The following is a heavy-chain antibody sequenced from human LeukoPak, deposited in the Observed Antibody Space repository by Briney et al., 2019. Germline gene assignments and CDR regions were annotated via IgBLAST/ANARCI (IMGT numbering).Heavy chain of an antibody. CDR3: ARGGVGYSSWWGYYYYYYMDV. D-gene: IGHD6-13*01. V-gene: IGHV4-61*02. CDR2: IYRSGST. J-gene: IGHJ6*03. Sequence: SETLSLTCTVSGGSISSGSNYWSWIRQPAGKGLEWIGRIYRSGSTNHNPSLKSRVTISVDTSKNQFSLKLSSVTAADTAVYYCARGGVGYSSWWGYYYYYYMDVWGKGTTVTVSS. CDR1: GGSISSGSNY.